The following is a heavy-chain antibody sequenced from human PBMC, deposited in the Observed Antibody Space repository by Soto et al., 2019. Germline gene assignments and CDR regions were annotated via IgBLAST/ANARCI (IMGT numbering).Heavy chain of an antibody. J-gene: IGHJ4*02. CDR2: IIPIFGTA. CDR1: GGTLSSYA. V-gene: IGHV1-69*13. D-gene: IGHD5-12*01. CDR3: ARGYSGYDSPDY. Sequence: SVKVSCKASGGTLSSYAISWVRQAPGQGLEWMGGIIPIFGTANYAQKFQGRVTITADESTSTAYMELRSLRSDDTAVYYCARGYSGYDSPDYWGQGTLVTVSS.